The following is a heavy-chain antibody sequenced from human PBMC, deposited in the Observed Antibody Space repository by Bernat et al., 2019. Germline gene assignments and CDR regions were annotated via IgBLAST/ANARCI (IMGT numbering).Heavy chain of an antibody. CDR3: ARRHSYGGNSGRYYYYYGMDV. Sequence: QVQLVQSGAEVKKPGSSVKVSCKASGGTFSSYAISWVRQAPGQGLEWMGGIIPIFGTANYAQKFQGRVTITADESTSTAYMELSSLRSEDTAVYYCARRHSYGGNSGRYYYYYGMDVWGQGTTVTVSS. D-gene: IGHD4-23*01. CDR1: GGTFSSYA. CDR2: IIPIFGTA. J-gene: IGHJ6*02. V-gene: IGHV1-69*01.